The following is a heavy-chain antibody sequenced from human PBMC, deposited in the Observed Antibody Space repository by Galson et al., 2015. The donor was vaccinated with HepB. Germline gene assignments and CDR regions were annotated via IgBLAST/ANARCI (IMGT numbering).Heavy chain of an antibody. J-gene: IGHJ4*02. CDR1: GFTFSGSA. CDR3: CAVIRHSNSSSWYYFDY. V-gene: IGHV3-73*01. Sequence: SLRLSCAASGFTFSGSAMHWVRQASGKGLEWVGRIRSKANSYATAYAASVKGRFTISRDDSKNTAYLQMNSLKTEDTAVYYCCAVIRHSNSSSWYYFDYWGQGTLVTVSS. CDR2: IRSKANSYAT. D-gene: IGHD6-13*01.